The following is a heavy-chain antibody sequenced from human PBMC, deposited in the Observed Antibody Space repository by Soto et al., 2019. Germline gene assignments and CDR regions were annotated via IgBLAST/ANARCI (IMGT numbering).Heavy chain of an antibody. CDR2: VNHSGGT. D-gene: IGHD1-1*01. J-gene: IGHJ6*02. Sequence: SETPSLTCDVYGGPFSCYYWTGIRQAAGKWLEWIVEVNHSGGTNFDPSLKSRVTLSVDTSRNQFSLNMTSVSGADTAVYFCARGPTLSNWNSRANDGVAVSRQGITVTVTS. V-gene: IGHV4-34*01. CDR3: ARGPTLSNWNSRANDGVAV. CDR1: GGPFSCYY.